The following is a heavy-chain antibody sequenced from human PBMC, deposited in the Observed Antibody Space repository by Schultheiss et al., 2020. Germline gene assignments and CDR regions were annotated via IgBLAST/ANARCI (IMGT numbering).Heavy chain of an antibody. CDR3: ARAHSPISATRYFDY. CDR1: GGSISSYY. V-gene: IGHV4-34*01. Sequence: SATLSLTCTVPGGSISSYYWSWIRQHPGKGLEWIGEINHSGSTNYNPSLKSRVTISVDTSKNQFSLKLSSVTAADTAVYYCARAHSPISATRYFDYWGQGTLVTVSS. J-gene: IGHJ4*02. D-gene: IGHD2-21*01. CDR2: INHSGST.